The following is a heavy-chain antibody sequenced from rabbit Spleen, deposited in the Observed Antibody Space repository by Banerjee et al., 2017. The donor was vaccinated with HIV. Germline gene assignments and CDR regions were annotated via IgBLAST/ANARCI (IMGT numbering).Heavy chain of an antibody. CDR3: ARDVGIDVYRFSL. J-gene: IGHJ4*01. CDR2: AYAGSSDST. D-gene: IGHD4-2*01. CDR1: GFSFSEFSFNSGYD. V-gene: IGHV1S40*01. Sequence: QSLEESGGGLVKPGASLTLTCKASGFSFSEFSFNSGYDMCWIRQAPGKGLEWVACAYAGSSDSTYSATWAKGRFTISKTSSTTVTLQMTSLTAADTATYFCARDVGIDVYRFSLWGPGTLVTVS.